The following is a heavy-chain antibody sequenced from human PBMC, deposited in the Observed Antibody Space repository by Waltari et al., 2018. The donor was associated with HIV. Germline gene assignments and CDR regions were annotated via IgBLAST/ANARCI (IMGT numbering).Heavy chain of an antibody. V-gene: IGHV3-74*01. Sequence: EVQLVESGGGLVQPGGSLRLSCAASGFTLSSSWMPWVRQAPGKGLVWVSRINSDGSSTNYADSVKGRFTISRDNAKNTVYLQMNSLRAEDTALYYCASLYNYVWGSPPPFDYWGQGTLVTVSS. CDR2: INSDGSST. CDR1: GFTLSSSW. CDR3: ASLYNYVWGSPPPFDY. J-gene: IGHJ4*02. D-gene: IGHD3-16*01.